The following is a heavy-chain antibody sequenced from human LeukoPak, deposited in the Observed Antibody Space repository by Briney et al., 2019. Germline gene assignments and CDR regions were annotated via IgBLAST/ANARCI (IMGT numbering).Heavy chain of an antibody. J-gene: IGHJ4*02. Sequence: PSETLSLTCAVYGGSFSGYSWSWIRQPPGKGLEWIGEINHSGSTNYNPSLKSRVTISVDTSKNQFSLKLSSVTAADTAVYYCARGLSPRINMVRGVRPPFRGVFDYWGQGTLVTVSS. CDR3: ARGLSPRINMVRGVRPPFRGVFDY. V-gene: IGHV4-34*01. CDR2: INHSGST. D-gene: IGHD3-10*01. CDR1: GGSFSGYS.